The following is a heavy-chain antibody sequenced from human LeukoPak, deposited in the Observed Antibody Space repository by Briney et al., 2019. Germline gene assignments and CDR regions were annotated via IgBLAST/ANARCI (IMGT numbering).Heavy chain of an antibody. V-gene: IGHV3-21*01. CDR3: ARSYDTTVSAFDI. Sequence: GGSLRLSCAASGFIFSSHAMHWVRQAPGKGLEWVSSISSTSNHTYYADSVKGRFTISGDNAKNSLYLQMNSLRAEDTAVYYCARSYDTTVSAFDIWGQGTMVTVSS. CDR1: GFIFSSHA. D-gene: IGHD3-22*01. CDR2: ISSTSNHT. J-gene: IGHJ3*02.